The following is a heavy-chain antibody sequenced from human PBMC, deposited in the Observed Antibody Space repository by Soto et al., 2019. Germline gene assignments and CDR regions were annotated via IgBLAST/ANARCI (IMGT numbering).Heavy chain of an antibody. J-gene: IGHJ5*02. CDR3: ARASSIAARPGFDP. Sequence: QVQLVQSGAEVKKPGASVKVSCKASGYTFTSYDINWVRQATGQGLEWMGWINPNSGNTGYAQKFQGRVTMTRNTAISTDYMELSSLRSEDTAVYYCARASSIAARPGFDPWGQGPLVTVSS. V-gene: IGHV1-8*01. CDR1: GYTFTSYD. CDR2: INPNSGNT. D-gene: IGHD6-6*01.